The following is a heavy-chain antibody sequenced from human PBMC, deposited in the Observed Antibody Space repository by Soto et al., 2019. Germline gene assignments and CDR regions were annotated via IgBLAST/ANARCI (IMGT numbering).Heavy chain of an antibody. D-gene: IGHD2-21*02. V-gene: IGHV1-69*13. CDR2: IIAMYGTT. J-gene: IGHJ4*02. CDR3: ARDGDGVTSPY. CDR1: GGTLSNYA. Sequence: SVKVSCKASGGTLSNYAISWVRQAPGQGLEWMGGIIAMYGTTNYAQKFQGRVTITADESTSTAYMELSSLRSEDTAVYYCARDGDGVTSPYWGQGTLVTVSS.